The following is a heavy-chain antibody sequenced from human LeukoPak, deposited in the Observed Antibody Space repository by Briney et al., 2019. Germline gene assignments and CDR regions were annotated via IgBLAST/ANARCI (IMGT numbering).Heavy chain of an antibody. Sequence: ASVKVSCKASGYTFTSYGISWVRQAPGQGLEWMGWISAYNGNTNYAQKLQGRVTMTTDTSTSTAYMELRSLRSDDTAVYYCARDGYSYGGYYYYYMDVWGKGTTVTVSS. CDR2: ISAYNGNT. V-gene: IGHV1-18*01. J-gene: IGHJ6*03. D-gene: IGHD5-18*01. CDR3: ARDGYSYGGYYYYYMDV. CDR1: GYTFTSYG.